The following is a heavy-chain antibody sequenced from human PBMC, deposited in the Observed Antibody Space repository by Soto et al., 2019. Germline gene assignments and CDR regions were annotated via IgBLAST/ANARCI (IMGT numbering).Heavy chain of an antibody. V-gene: IGHV1-58*01. J-gene: IGHJ4*02. CDR2: IIVDSGNT. D-gene: IGHD1-26*01. Sequence: QVPLVQSGPEVKKPGTSVKVSCKASGFTFADSAVQWVRQARGQSLEWIGRIIVDSGNTKSAEKYTERVSMSWDMSKSPAFMEVRRRSSDGPAVYYCAAANNTSPSDCWGLGTLVAVSS. CDR3: AAANNTSPSDC. CDR1: GFTFADSA.